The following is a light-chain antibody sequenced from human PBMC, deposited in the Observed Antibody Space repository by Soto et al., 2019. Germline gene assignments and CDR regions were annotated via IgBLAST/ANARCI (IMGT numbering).Light chain of an antibody. CDR1: SSDVGGYNY. CDR2: DVS. V-gene: IGLV2-11*01. J-gene: IGLJ3*02. Sequence: QSALTQPRSVSGSPGQSVTISCTGTSSDVGGYNYVSWYQQHPGKAPKLMIYDVSKRPSGVPDRFSGSKSGNTASLTISGLQAEDEADYYCCSYACSYTLHWVFGGGTKVTVL. CDR3: CSYACSYTLHWV.